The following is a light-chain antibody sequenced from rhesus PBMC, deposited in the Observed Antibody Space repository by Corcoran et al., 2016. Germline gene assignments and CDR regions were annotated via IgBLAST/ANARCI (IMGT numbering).Light chain of an antibody. V-gene: IGKV1-22*01. J-gene: IGKJ1*01. CDR2: KAS. CDR3: LQYNSSPWT. Sequence: DIQMTQSPSSLSASVGDTVTITCRASQSISSWLDWYQQKPGKAPQLLFYKASSLQSGVPSRCSGSGSGTDFTLTLSSLQPDDFATYYCLQYNSSPWTFGQGTKVEIK. CDR1: QSISSW.